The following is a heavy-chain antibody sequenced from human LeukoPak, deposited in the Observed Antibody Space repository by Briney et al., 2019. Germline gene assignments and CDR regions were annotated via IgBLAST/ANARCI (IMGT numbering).Heavy chain of an antibody. Sequence: SETLSLTCAVSGGSFSGYYWSWIRQPPGKGLEWIGEINHSGSTNYNPSLKSRVTISVDTSKNQFSLKLGSVTAADTAVYYCARGPRIYDFWSGYYAWFDPWGQGTLVTVSS. V-gene: IGHV4-34*01. J-gene: IGHJ5*02. CDR2: INHSGST. CDR1: GGSFSGYY. CDR3: ARGPRIYDFWSGYYAWFDP. D-gene: IGHD3-3*01.